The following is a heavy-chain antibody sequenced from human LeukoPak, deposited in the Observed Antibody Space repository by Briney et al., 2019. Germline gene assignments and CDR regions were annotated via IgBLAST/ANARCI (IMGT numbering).Heavy chain of an antibody. V-gene: IGHV3-23*01. D-gene: IGHD6-13*01. CDR2: ISGSGGST. J-gene: IGHJ4*02. Sequence: PGGSLRLSCAASGFTFSSYAMSWVRQAPGKGLEWVSAISGSGGSTYYADSVKGRFTISRDNSKNTLYLQMNSLRAEDTAVYYCATAPIVVADRSYFDYWGQGTLVTVSS. CDR1: GFTFSSYA. CDR3: ATAPIVVADRSYFDY.